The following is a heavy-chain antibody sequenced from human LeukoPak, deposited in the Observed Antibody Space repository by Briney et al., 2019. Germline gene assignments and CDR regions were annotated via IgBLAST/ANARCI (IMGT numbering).Heavy chain of an antibody. CDR1: GFTFSRYY. V-gene: IGHV3-7*01. J-gene: IGHJ4*02. D-gene: IGHD2-15*01. CDR3: ERDQGYFSGGTCYTVLDY. Sequence: GGSLRLSCAASGFTFSRYYMVWVRQAPGKGLEWVAHMNEDGSETQYVDSVKGRFTMSRDNVKSSLFLQMSGLGVEDTAVYYCERDQGYFSGGTCYTVLDYWGQGTLVTVSS. CDR2: MNEDGSET.